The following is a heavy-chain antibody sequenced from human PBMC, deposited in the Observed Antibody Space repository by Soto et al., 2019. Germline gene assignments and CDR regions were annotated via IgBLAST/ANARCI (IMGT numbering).Heavy chain of an antibody. CDR1: GFTFSSYS. D-gene: IGHD2-2*01. V-gene: IGHV3-48*01. J-gene: IGHJ5*01. CDR3: ARDCPGSSTTCYGNEWFDS. Sequence: VQLVESGGGLVQPGGSLRLSCAASGFTFSSYSMNWVRQAPGKGLEWVSYISSSRSTIYYADSVKVRFTISRDNAKNSLYLQMNSLRAEDTAVYYCARDCPGSSTTCYGNEWFDSWGQGTLVTVSS. CDR2: ISSSRSTI.